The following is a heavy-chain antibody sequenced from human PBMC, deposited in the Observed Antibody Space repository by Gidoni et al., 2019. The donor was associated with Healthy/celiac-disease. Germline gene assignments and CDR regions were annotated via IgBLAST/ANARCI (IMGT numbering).Heavy chain of an antibody. Sequence: EVQLLESGGGLVQPGGSLRLSCAASGFTFSSYAMSWVRQAPGKGLEWVSALSGSGGSTYYADSVKGRLTISRDNSKNTLYLQMNSRGAEDTAVYYCAKDASSGWPAVVVDYWGQGTLVTVSS. CDR1: GFTFSSYA. J-gene: IGHJ4*02. V-gene: IGHV3-23*01. CDR3: AKDASSGWPAVVVDY. D-gene: IGHD6-19*01. CDR2: LSGSGGST.